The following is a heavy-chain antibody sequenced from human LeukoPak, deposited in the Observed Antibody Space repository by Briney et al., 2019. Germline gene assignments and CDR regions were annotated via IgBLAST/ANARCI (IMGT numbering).Heavy chain of an antibody. V-gene: IGHV3-33*06. Sequence: GRSLRLSCAASGFTFNSYGIHWVRQAPGKGLEWVAVIWHEGSNKYYADSVTGRFTISRDNSKNTLYLQMNSLRAEDTAVYYCAKAAGYSSGWPFEYWGQGTLVTVSS. D-gene: IGHD6-19*01. CDR2: IWHEGSNK. CDR3: AKAAGYSSGWPFEY. CDR1: GFTFNSYG. J-gene: IGHJ4*02.